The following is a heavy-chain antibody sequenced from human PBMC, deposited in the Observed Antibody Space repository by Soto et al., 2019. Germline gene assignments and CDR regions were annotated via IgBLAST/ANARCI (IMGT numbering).Heavy chain of an antibody. CDR1: GFTFSSYG. CDR2: IEYDGSEK. CDR3: AREVSDPVRLDY. J-gene: IGHJ4*02. Sequence: GGSLRLSCAASGFTFSSYGMHWVRQPPGKGLEWVAVIEYDGSEKKYVDSVEGRFFISRDNSKNTMYLQMNSLRAEDTAAYFCAREVSDPVRLDYWGQGTLVTVSS. V-gene: IGHV3-33*01.